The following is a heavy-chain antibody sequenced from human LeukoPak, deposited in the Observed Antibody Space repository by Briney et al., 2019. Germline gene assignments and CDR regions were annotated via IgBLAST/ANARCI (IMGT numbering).Heavy chain of an antibody. D-gene: IGHD3-22*01. Sequence: SETLSLTCTVSGDSINSYYWSWIRQTPEKGLEWIGYMSYSGRSDYGPSLKSRVTMSVDTSKNQFSLRMTSVTAADTAVYYCASGYDSSGYYDYWGQGTLVTVSS. J-gene: IGHJ4*02. CDR3: ASGYDSSGYYDY. V-gene: IGHV4-59*12. CDR2: MSYSGRS. CDR1: GDSINSYY.